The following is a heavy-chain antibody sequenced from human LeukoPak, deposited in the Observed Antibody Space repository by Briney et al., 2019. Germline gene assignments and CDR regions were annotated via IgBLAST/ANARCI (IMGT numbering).Heavy chain of an antibody. CDR2: IYYSGST. V-gene: IGHV4-39*01. CDR3: ARLSTYYDFWSGYLNWFDP. Sequence: SETLSLTCPVSGGSISSSSYYWGWIRQPPGKGLEWIGSIYYSGSTYYNPSLKSRVTISVDTSKNQFSLKLSSVTAADTAVYYCARLSTYYDFWSGYLNWFDPWGQGTLVTVSS. CDR1: GGSISSSSYY. D-gene: IGHD3-3*01. J-gene: IGHJ5*02.